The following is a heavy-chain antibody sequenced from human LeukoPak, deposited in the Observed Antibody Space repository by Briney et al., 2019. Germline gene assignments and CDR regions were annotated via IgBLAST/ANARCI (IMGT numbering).Heavy chain of an antibody. Sequence: PWESLRLSCAASGFTFSSYSMTWVRQAPGKGLEWVSSISSRSSYIYFADSLKGRFTISRDNTKSSLFLQMSSLRVEDTAVYYCARDLVGGTSGSFDIWGQGTMVSVSS. CDR2: ISSRSSYI. V-gene: IGHV3-21*01. CDR3: ARDLVGGTSGSFDI. D-gene: IGHD1-26*01. CDR1: GFTFSSYS. J-gene: IGHJ3*02.